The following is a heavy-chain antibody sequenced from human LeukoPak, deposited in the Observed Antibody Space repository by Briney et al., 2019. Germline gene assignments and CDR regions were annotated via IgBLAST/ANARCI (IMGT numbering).Heavy chain of an antibody. J-gene: IGHJ4*02. CDR1: GGSISSHY. CDR3: ARGGGVTYYDSTGYLWYFDY. CDR2: IYYSGST. D-gene: IGHD3-22*01. Sequence: SETLSLTCTVSGGSISSHYWSWIRQPPGKELEGIGDIYYSGSTKFNPSLKSRVTISVDTSKNQFSLKLSSVTVADTAVYYCARGGGVTYYDSTGYLWYFDYWGQGTLVTVSS. V-gene: IGHV4-59*11.